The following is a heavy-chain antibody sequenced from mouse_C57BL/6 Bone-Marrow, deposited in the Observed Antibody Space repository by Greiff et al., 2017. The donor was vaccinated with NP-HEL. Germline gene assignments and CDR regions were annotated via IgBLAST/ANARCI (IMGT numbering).Heavy chain of an antibody. D-gene: IGHD3-3*01. V-gene: IGHV14-4*01. Sequence: EVQLQQSGAELVRPGASVKLSCTASGFNIKDDYMHWVKQRPEQGLEWIGWLDPENGDTEYASKFQGKATLTADTSSNTAYLQLSSLTSEDTAVYYCTTGTYASANSNYLDYWGQGTTLTVSS. J-gene: IGHJ2*01. CDR3: TTGTYASANSNYLDY. CDR1: GFNIKDDY. CDR2: LDPENGDT.